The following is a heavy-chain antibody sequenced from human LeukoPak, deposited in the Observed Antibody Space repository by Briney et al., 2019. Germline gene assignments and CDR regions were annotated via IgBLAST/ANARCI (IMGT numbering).Heavy chain of an antibody. V-gene: IGHV3-21*01. J-gene: IGHJ4*02. D-gene: IGHD3-22*01. CDR2: ISSSSYI. CDR1: GFTLSSYS. CDR3: ASSRYYFDSSGYYPDY. Sequence: PGGSLRLSCAASGFTLSSYSMNWVRQAPGKGLEWVSSISSSSYIQYADSVKGRFTISRDNVANSLYLQMNSLTAEDTAVYYCASSRYYFDSSGYYPDYWGQGTLVTVSS.